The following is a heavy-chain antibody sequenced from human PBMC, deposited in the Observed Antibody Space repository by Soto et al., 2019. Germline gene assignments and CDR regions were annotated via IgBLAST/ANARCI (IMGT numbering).Heavy chain of an antibody. CDR1: GFSLTTRGVG. D-gene: IGHD3-16*01. CDR3: AHIPNYYQYDWFDP. V-gene: IGHV2-5*02. J-gene: IGHJ5*02. CDR2: IYWDHDK. Sequence: QITLKESGPTLVKPTQTLTLTCTFSGFSLTTRGVGVGWIRQPPGKALECLALIYWDHDKRYSPSLQSRLSITKDTSKNQVVLTMTNVDPVDTATYYCAHIPNYYQYDWFDPWGQGTLVSVSS.